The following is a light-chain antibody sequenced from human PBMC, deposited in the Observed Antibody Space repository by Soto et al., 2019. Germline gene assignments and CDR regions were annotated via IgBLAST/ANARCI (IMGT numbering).Light chain of an antibody. CDR3: AAWHDSLNGPV. CDR1: SSNIGGNP. V-gene: IGLV1-44*01. CDR2: NNN. J-gene: IGLJ3*02. Sequence: QSVLTQPPSASGTPGQRVTISCSGGSSNIGGNPVNWYQQLPGTAPKVLIYNNNQRPSGVPDRFSGSKSGTSASLAISGLQSEDEADYYCAAWHDSLNGPVFGGGTKVTVL.